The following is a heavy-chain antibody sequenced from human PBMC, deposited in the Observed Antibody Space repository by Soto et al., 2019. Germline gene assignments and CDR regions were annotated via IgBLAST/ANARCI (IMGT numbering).Heavy chain of an antibody. CDR1: GFTFSNAW. V-gene: IGHV3-15*01. Sequence: GGSLRLSCAASGFTFSNAWMSWVRQAPGKGLEWVGRIKSKTDGGTTDYAAPVKGRFTISRDDSKNTLYLQMNSLKTEDTAVYYCTALIIAAAGKGENYYYYMDVWGKGTTVTVSS. CDR2: IKSKTDGGTT. CDR3: TALIIAAAGKGENYYYYMDV. D-gene: IGHD6-13*01. J-gene: IGHJ6*03.